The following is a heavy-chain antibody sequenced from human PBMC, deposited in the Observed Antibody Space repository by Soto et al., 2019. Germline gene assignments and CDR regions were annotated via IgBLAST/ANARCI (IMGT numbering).Heavy chain of an antibody. CDR1: GFAGSSNY. CDR2: IYSGGST. J-gene: IGHJ4*02. D-gene: IGHD3-22*01. Sequence: GGTLRLSCAASGFAGSSNYMSWLRQAPGKGLEWVSVIYSGGSTYYAHSVKGRFTISRDNSKNTLYLQMNSLRAEDTAVYYCASLLLRRGYFDYWGQGTLVAVSS. CDR3: ASLLLRRGYFDY. V-gene: IGHV3-53*01.